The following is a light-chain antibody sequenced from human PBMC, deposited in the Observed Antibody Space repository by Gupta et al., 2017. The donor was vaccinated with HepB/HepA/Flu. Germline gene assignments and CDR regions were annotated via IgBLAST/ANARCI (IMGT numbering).Light chain of an antibody. J-gene: IGLJ2*01. CDR1: TGAVTSGHY. Sequence: QAVVTQEPSLTVSPGGTVTLTCGSSTGAVTSGHYPYWFQQKPGQGPRTLIYDTTNKHSWAPALFSGSRLGGKAALTLSGAQAEDEDDYYCLLFYSGARVFGGGTKVTVL. CDR2: DTT. CDR3: LLFYSGARV. V-gene: IGLV7-46*01.